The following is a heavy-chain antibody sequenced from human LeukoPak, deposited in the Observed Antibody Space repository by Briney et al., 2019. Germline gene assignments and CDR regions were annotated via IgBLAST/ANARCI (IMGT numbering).Heavy chain of an antibody. CDR3: ARHSGMHY. V-gene: IGHV4-39*01. Sequence: SETLSLTCTVSGGSISSNSRYYWGRTRQPPGKGLEWIGSNNYSANNSYNPSLKSRVAMSVDTSKNHFSLSVSSVSAGHTAVYYCARHSGMHYWGQGTLVTVSS. CDR1: GGSISSNSRYY. CDR2: NNYSANN. J-gene: IGHJ4*02. D-gene: IGHD2-8*01.